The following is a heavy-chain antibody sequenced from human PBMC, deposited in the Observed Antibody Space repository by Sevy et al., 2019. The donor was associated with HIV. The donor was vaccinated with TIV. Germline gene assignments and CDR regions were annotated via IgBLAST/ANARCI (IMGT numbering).Heavy chain of an antibody. Sequence: GGSLRLSCAASGFSYSSYGMHWVRQAPGKGLEWVAYIQYDGSNKDYADSVKGRFTVSRDNSKNTLYLEMKSLRPEDTALYFCAKDFDSIAMPAFPDNWGQGTLVTVSS. CDR3: AKDFDSIAMPAFPDN. CDR2: IQYDGSNK. V-gene: IGHV3-30*02. CDR1: GFSYSSYG. J-gene: IGHJ4*02. D-gene: IGHD3-9*01.